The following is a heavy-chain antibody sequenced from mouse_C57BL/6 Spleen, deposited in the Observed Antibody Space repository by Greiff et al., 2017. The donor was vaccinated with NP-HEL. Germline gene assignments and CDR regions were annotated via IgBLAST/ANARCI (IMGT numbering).Heavy chain of an antibody. D-gene: IGHD2-9*01. CDR1: GFNITDYY. CDR3: ARPSYGYDVYYFDY. J-gene: IGHJ2*01. CDR2: IDPEDGET. Sequence: VHVKQSGAELVKPGASVKLSCTASGFNITDYYMHWVKQRPEQGLEWIGRIDPEDGETKYAPKFQGKATITADTSSNTAYLQLSSLTSEDTAVYYCARPSYGYDVYYFDYWGQGTTLTVSS. V-gene: IGHV14-2*01.